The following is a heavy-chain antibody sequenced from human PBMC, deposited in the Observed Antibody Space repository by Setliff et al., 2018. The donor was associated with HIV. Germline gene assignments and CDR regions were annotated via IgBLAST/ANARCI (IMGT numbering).Heavy chain of an antibody. D-gene: IGHD2-2*01. CDR3: AREYCSSTSCYPYDY. CDR1: GYSISSGYY. Sequence: PSETLSLTCAVSGYSISSGYYWGWIRQPPGKGLEWIGSIYHSGSTYYNPSLKSRVTISVDTSKNQFSLKLSSVTAADTAVYYCAREYCSSTSCYPYDYWVQGTLVTVSS. V-gene: IGHV4-38-2*02. J-gene: IGHJ4*02. CDR2: IYHSGST.